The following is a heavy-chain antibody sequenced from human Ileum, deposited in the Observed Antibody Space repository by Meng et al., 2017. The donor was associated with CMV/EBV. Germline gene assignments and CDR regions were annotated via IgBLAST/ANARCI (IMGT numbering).Heavy chain of an antibody. CDR1: GFTFGAYY. CDR3: VRGNYGFDY. J-gene: IGHJ4*02. CDR2: ITGSGNTI. D-gene: IGHD4-17*01. V-gene: IGHV3-11*01. Sequence: LSLSCAASGFTFGAYYMAWVRQAPGKGLEWVSYITGSGNTIYYADSVKGRFTISRDNAKSSLYLEINSLRAEDTAVYYCVRGNYGFDYWGQGTLVTVSS.